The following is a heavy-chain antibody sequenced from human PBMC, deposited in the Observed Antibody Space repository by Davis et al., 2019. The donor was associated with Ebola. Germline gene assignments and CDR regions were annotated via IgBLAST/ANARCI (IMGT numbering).Heavy chain of an antibody. V-gene: IGHV4-4*07. D-gene: IGHD3-22*01. CDR1: GGSISSYY. J-gene: IGHJ4*02. CDR2: IYTSGST. Sequence: PSETLSLTCTVSGGSISSYYWSWIRQPAGKGLEWIGRIYTSGSTNYNPSLKSRVTMSVDTSKNQFSLKLSSVTAADTAVYYCARVIDYDSSGYVDYWGQGTLVTVSS. CDR3: ARVIDYDSSGYVDY.